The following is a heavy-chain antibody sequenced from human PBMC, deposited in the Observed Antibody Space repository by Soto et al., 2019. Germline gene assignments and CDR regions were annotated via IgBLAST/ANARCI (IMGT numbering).Heavy chain of an antibody. Sequence: QVQLVQSGAEVKKPGASVKVSCKASGYTFTIYGISWLRQAPGQGLEWMGWISGYNGNTDYAQNLQDRVTLTTDASTSSVYMELRSLRSDDTAVYYCARVDYSDSSGYYGYWGQGTLITVSS. J-gene: IGHJ4*02. CDR2: ISGYNGNT. V-gene: IGHV1-18*04. CDR1: GYTFTIYG. D-gene: IGHD3-22*01. CDR3: ARVDYSDSSGYYGY.